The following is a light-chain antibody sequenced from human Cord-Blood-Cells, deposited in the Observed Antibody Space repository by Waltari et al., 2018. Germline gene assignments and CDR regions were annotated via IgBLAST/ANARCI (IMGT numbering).Light chain of an antibody. CDR3: QQYNSYSWT. CDR1: QRISSW. J-gene: IGKJ1*01. Sequence: DIQMTQSPSTLSASVGDRVTITCRASQRISSWLAWYQQKPGKAPKLLIYDASSLESGVPSRFSVSGSGTEFTLTIGSLQPDDFATYYCQQYNSYSWTFGQGTKVEIK. V-gene: IGKV1-5*01. CDR2: DAS.